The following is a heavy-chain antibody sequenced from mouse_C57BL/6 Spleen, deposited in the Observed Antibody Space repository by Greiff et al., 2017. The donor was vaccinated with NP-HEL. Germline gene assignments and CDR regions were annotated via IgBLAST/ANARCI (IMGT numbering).Heavy chain of an antibody. CDR3: ARDSNYEERFAY. CDR2: INPGSGGT. CDR1: GYAFTNYL. D-gene: IGHD2-5*01. Sequence: QVQLKESGAELVRPGTSVKVSCKASGYAFTNYLIEWVKQRPGQGLEWIGVINPGSGGTNYNEKFKGKATLTADKSSSTAYMQLSSLTSEDSAVYFCARDSNYEERFAYWGQGTLVTVSA. V-gene: IGHV1-54*01. J-gene: IGHJ3*01.